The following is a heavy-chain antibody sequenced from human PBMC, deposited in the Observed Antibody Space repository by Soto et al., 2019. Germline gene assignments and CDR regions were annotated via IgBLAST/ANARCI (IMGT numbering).Heavy chain of an antibody. CDR2: IWYDGTNK. D-gene: IGHD1-26*01. V-gene: IGHV3-33*06. Sequence: PGGSLRLSCAVSGFTFRSYAMHWVRQAPGKGLEWVALIWYDGTNKDYADSVKGRFTISRDNSKNMFYLQMNSLRAEDTAIYYCAKDGGTSGTFPEFHYWGQGALVTVSS. CDR3: AKDGGTSGTFPEFHY. CDR1: GFTFRSYA. J-gene: IGHJ4*02.